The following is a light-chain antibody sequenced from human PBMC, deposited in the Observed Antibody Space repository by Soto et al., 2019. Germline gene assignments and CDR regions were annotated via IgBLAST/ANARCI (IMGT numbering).Light chain of an antibody. CDR2: AAS. CDR3: QHYNSYSEA. V-gene: IGKV1-8*01. J-gene: IGKJ1*01. CDR1: QGISSY. Sequence: AIRITQSPSSFSASTGYRVTVACRASQGISSYLAWYQQKPGKAPKLLIYAASTLQSGVPSRFSGSGSGTDFTLTISCLQSEDFATYYCQHYNSYSEAFGQGTKVDI.